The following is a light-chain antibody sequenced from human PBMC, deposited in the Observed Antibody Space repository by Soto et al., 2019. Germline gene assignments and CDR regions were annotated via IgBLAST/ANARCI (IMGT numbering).Light chain of an antibody. CDR3: LQLSAWPLT. CDR2: DAS. Sequence: IVLTQSPATLSLSPAESATLSCRAIHSIGSYLDWSQQKPGQAPRLLIFDASSRAPGTPARFSGSGSGTDFTLPISSLDPEDFALYHGLQLSAWPLTCGTGTKVDLK. J-gene: IGKJ3*01. CDR1: HSIGSY. V-gene: IGKV3-11*01.